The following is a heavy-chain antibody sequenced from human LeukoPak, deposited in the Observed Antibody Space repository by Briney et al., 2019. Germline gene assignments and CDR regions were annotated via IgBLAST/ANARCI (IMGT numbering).Heavy chain of an antibody. CDR1: TFTFSDYA. CDR2: IKEDGSEE. V-gene: IGHV3-7*01. CDR3: ARLAKYFYGSETFYFFEH. J-gene: IGHJ4*02. Sequence: PGGSLRLSCAASTFTFSDYAMSWVRQAPGRGLEWVANIKEDGSEEDYVDSVKGRFTISRDNAKNSVYLQLTSLRVEDTAVYYCARLAKYFYGSETFYFFEHWGQGTPVTASS. D-gene: IGHD3-10*01.